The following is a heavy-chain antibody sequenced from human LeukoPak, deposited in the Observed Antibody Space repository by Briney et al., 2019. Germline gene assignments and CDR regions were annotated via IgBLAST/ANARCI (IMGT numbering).Heavy chain of an antibody. D-gene: IGHD6-13*01. CDR1: GYTFTSYY. J-gene: IGHJ3*02. V-gene: IGHV1-18*04. Sequence: ASVKVSCKASGYTFTSYYMHWVRQAPGQGLEWMGWISAYNGNTNYAQKLQGRVTMTTDTSTSTAYMELRSLRSDDTAVYYCASRGSSSLSAFDIWGQGTMVTVSS. CDR2: ISAYNGNT. CDR3: ASRGSSSLSAFDI.